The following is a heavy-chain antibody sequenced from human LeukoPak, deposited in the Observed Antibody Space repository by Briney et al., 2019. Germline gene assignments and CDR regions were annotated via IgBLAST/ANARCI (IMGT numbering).Heavy chain of an antibody. CDR2: ISDTGNT. CDR1: GFTLSNYG. Sequence: GTLRLSCAASGFTLSNYGMSWVRQAPGKGLEWVSAISDTGNTYHADSVKGRFTISRDSSKNTLFLQMNRLRPEDAAVYYCAKAPVTTCRGAFCYPFDYWGLGTLVTVSS. D-gene: IGHD2-15*01. J-gene: IGHJ4*02. CDR3: AKAPVTTCRGAFCYPFDY. V-gene: IGHV3-23*01.